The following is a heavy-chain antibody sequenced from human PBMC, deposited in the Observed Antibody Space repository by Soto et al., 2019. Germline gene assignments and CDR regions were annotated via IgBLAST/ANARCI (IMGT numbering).Heavy chain of an antibody. D-gene: IGHD3-10*01. V-gene: IGHV3-23*01. CDR1: GFTFNNYA. Sequence: EVQLLESGGGLVQPGGSLRLSCAASGFTFNNYAMTLVRQAPGRGLEWVSAISGGGDTTSYADSVKGRFTVSRDGSKNTLHLQMSSLRAEDTALYYCAKGRGGSGSLTPRVDFWGQGTLVTLSS. J-gene: IGHJ4*02. CDR3: AKGRGGSGSLTPRVDF. CDR2: ISGGGDTT.